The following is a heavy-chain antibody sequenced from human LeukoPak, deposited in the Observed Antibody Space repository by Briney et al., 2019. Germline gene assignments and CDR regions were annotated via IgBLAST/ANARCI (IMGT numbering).Heavy chain of an antibody. CDR1: GGSISSYY. CDR2: IYYSGST. D-gene: IGHD1-1*01. V-gene: IGHV4-59*08. J-gene: IGHJ4*02. CDR3: ARHTKTGTTDY. Sequence: SETLSLTCTVSGGSISSYYWSWIRQPPGKGLEWIGYIYYSGSTNYNPSLKSRATISVDTSKNQFSLKLSSVTAADTAVYYCARHTKTGTTDYWGQGTLVTVSS.